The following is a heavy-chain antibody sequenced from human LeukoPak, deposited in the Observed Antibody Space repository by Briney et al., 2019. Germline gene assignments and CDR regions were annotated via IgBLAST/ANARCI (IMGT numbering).Heavy chain of an antibody. CDR2: IKTDGTTT. CDR1: GFTFSSYW. Sequence: GGSLRLSCAASGFTFSSYWMHWVRQAPGEGLVRVSRIKTDGTTTNYADSVKGRFTVSRDNAKNTLYLQMNSLRAEDTAVYYCARGPYTSGVYRLDYWGQGTLVTVSS. V-gene: IGHV3-74*01. D-gene: IGHD6-19*01. CDR3: ARGPYTSGVYRLDY. J-gene: IGHJ4*02.